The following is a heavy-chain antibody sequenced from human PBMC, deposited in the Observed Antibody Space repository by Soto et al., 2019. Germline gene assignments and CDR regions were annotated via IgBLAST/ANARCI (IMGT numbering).Heavy chain of an antibody. V-gene: IGHV6-1*01. D-gene: IGHD6-6*01. CDR1: GDSVSSNDAV. CDR2: TYYRSIWQT. J-gene: IGHJ5*02. Sequence: QVQLQQSGPGLVKPSQTLSLTCAISGDSVSSNDAVWNWIRQSPSRGLEWLGRTYYRSIWQTEYAVCGNGRMTINHGAATNQFSLQLNAVTPEDTAMYYCARLVGNSWLDHWGQGTLVTVSA. CDR3: ARLVGNSWLDH.